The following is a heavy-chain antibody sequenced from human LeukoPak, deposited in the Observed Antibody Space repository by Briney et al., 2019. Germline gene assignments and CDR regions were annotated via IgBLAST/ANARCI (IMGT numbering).Heavy chain of an antibody. J-gene: IGHJ6*02. D-gene: IGHD4-17*01. CDR2: IYYSGST. CDR3: ARAYGDYSWYYYGMDV. CDR1: GGSISSYY. Sequence: PSETLSLTCTVSGGSISSYYWSWIRQPPGKALEWIGYIYYSGSTNYNPSLKSRVTISVDTSKNQFSLKLSSVTAADTAVYYCARAYGDYSWYYYGMDVWGQGTTVTVSS. V-gene: IGHV4-59*01.